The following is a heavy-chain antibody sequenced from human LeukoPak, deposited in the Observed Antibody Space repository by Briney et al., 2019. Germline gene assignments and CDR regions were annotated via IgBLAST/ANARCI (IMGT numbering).Heavy chain of an antibody. Sequence: GESLKISCKGSGYNFTNYWIGWVRQMPGKGLEWMGIIYPRDSDTRYSPSFQGQVTISADKSISTAYLQWSSLKASDTAMYYCARRLRDSSGYHGMDVWGQGTMVTVSS. V-gene: IGHV5-51*01. J-gene: IGHJ6*02. CDR3: ARRLRDSSGYHGMDV. CDR2: IYPRDSDT. D-gene: IGHD3-22*01. CDR1: GYNFTNYW.